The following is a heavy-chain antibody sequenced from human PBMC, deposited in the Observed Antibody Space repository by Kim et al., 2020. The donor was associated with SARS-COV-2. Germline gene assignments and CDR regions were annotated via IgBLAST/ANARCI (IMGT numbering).Heavy chain of an antibody. Sequence: GGSLRLSCAASGFTFSNCPMSWVRQAPGKGLEWVSGLGGSGVTTYYTNSVKGRFTISRDSSRNTLYLQMNSLRAEDTAVYYCAKGSGATSSGPFAWGQGILVIVSS. V-gene: IGHV3-23*01. CDR2: LGGSGVTT. D-gene: IGHD1-26*01. J-gene: IGHJ5*02. CDR3: AKGSGATSSGPFA. CDR1: GFTFSNCP.